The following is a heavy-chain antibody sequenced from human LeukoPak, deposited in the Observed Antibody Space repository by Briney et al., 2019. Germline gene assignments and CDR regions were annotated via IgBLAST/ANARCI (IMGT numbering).Heavy chain of an antibody. V-gene: IGHV3-23*01. CDR3: AKYQIHYGDYDAY. CDR1: AFTFSSYA. Sequence: GGSLRLSCAPSAFTFSSYAMSWVRQAPRKGLEWVSAISGSGGSTYYADSVKGRFTISRDNSKNTLYLQMNSLRADDTAVYYCAKYQIHYGDYDAYWGQGTLVTVSS. CDR2: ISGSGGST. J-gene: IGHJ4*02. D-gene: IGHD4-17*01.